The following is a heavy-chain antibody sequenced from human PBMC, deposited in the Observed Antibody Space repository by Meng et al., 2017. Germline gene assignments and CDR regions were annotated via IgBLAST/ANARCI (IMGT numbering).Heavy chain of an antibody. Sequence: LQESGPTPAKPNQALTLTFTCYGFSRSTGGVCVGWIRQPPGKALEWLALIYWDDDTRYSPSLKSRLTITKDTSKNQLFLSMTNMDPVDTATYYCAHRSSAWAFDSWGQGTLVTVSS. CDR1: GFSRSTGGVC. CDR2: IYWDDDT. V-gene: IGHV2-5*02. CDR3: AHRSSAWAFDS. D-gene: IGHD7-27*01. J-gene: IGHJ4*02.